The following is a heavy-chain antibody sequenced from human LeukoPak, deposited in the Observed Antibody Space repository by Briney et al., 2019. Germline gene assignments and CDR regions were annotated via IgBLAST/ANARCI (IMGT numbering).Heavy chain of an antibody. J-gene: IGHJ4*02. CDR2: ISSSGSTI. CDR3: AKVSHYDILTGYFSFDY. V-gene: IGHV3-48*03. Sequence: GGSLRLSCAASGFTFSSYEMNWVRQAPGKGLEWVSYISSSGSTIYYADSVKGRFTISRDNSKNTLYLQMNSLRAEDTAVYYCAKVSHYDILTGYFSFDYWGQGTLVTVSS. D-gene: IGHD3-9*01. CDR1: GFTFSSYE.